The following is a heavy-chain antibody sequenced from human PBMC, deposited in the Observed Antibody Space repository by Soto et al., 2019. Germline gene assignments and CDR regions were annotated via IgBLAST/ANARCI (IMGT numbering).Heavy chain of an antibody. CDR3: ASSGLGDFTSMVRSFYYALDV. V-gene: IGHV3-33*01. Sequence: QLVESGGGVVQPGGSLRLSCSATQSAFTFSDHGMHCVRQTPGKGLEWLAVIWFDGIKRSYADSVKGRFTVSRDNSENTLYLQLNRRSDEDTGVYYCASSGLGDFTSMVRSFYYALDVWGQGTTVAVPS. D-gene: IGHD5-18*01. CDR1: AFTFSDHG. CDR2: IWFDGIKR. J-gene: IGHJ6*02.